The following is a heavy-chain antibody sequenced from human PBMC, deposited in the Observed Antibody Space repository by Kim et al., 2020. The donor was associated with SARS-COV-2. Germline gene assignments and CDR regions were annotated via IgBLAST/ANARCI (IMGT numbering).Heavy chain of an antibody. CDR1: GGSISSYY. Sequence: SETLSLTCTVSGGSISSYYWSWIRQPPGKGLEWIGYIYYSGSTNYNPSLKSRVTISVDTSKNQFSLKLSSVTAADTAVYYCARVLNEEYSSSWPKIDYWGQGTLVTVSS. J-gene: IGHJ4*02. CDR3: ARVLNEEYSSSWPKIDY. V-gene: IGHV4-59*13. CDR2: IYYSGST. D-gene: IGHD6-13*01.